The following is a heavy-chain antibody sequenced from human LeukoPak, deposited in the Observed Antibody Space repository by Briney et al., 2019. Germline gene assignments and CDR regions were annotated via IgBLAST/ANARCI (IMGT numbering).Heavy chain of an antibody. J-gene: IGHJ4*02. CDR3: ARGISYYDILTGYYKYYFDY. Sequence: PGGSLRLSCAASGFTFSSYWMHWVRQAPGKGLVWVSRINTDGSSTSYADSVKGRFTISRDNAKNTLYLQMNSLRAEDTAVYYCARGISYYDILTGYYKYYFDYWGQGTLVTVSS. CDR1: GFTFSSYW. V-gene: IGHV3-74*01. CDR2: INTDGSST. D-gene: IGHD3-9*01.